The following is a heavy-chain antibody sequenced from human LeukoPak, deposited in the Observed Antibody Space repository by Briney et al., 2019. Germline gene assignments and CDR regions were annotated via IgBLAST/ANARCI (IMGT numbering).Heavy chain of an antibody. D-gene: IGHD6-6*01. CDR3: ARQSIAARRAFDI. V-gene: IGHV4-59*08. Sequence: SETLSLTCSVSGGSISSYYWSWIRQPPGKGLEYLGYSYYSGSTYYNPSLKSRVTISVEKYKQFSLMLTSVTAADTAVYYCARQSIAARRAFDIWGQGTMVTVSS. CDR2: SYYSGST. CDR1: GGSISSYY. J-gene: IGHJ3*02.